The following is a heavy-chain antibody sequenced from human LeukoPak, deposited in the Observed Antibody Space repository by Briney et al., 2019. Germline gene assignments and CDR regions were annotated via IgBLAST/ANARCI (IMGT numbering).Heavy chain of an antibody. V-gene: IGHV1-69*04. J-gene: IGHJ4*02. CDR3: ARVDDSSGNFDY. D-gene: IGHD3-22*01. Sequence: SVKVSCMASGGTFSSYAISWVRQAPGQGLEWMGRIIPILGIANYAQKFQGRVTITADKSTSTAYMELSSLRSEDTAVYYCARVDDSSGNFDYWGQGTLVTVSS. CDR1: GGTFSSYA. CDR2: IIPILGIA.